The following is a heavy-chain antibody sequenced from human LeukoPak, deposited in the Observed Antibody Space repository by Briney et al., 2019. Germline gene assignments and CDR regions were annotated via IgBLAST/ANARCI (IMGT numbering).Heavy chain of an antibody. V-gene: IGHV3-21*01. J-gene: IGHJ4*02. CDR1: GFTFSSYS. CDR3: ARDLDYSTGFDY. D-gene: IGHD4-11*01. Sequence: GGSLRLSCAASGFTFSSYSMNWVRQAPGKGLEWVSSISSSGSHMYYADSVKGRFTISRDIANSLLYLQMNSLRADDTAVYYCARDLDYSTGFDYWGQGTLVTVSS. CDR2: ISSSGSHM.